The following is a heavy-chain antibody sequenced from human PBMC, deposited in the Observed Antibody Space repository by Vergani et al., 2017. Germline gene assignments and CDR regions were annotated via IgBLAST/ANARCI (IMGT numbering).Heavy chain of an antibody. V-gene: IGHV1-2*02. D-gene: IGHD3-9*01. CDR2: INPNSGGT. CDR1: GYTFTGYY. J-gene: IGHJ6*02. CDR3: ARDRLAQPCDYGMDV. Sequence: QVQLVQSGAEVKKPGASVKVSCKASGYTFTGYYMHWVRQAPGQGLEWMGWINPNSGGTNYAQKFQGRGTMTRDTSISTAYMARSRPGSDDTAVYYCARDRLAQPCDYGMDVWGQGTTVTVSS.